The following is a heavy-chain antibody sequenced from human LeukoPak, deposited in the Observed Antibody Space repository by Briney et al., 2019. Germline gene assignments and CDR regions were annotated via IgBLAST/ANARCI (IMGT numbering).Heavy chain of an antibody. CDR2: IYYSGST. CDR3: ARGSGHYYYYYMDV. D-gene: IGHD2-15*01. J-gene: IGHJ6*03. CDR1: GGSISSYY. V-gene: IGHV4-59*01. Sequence: SETLSLTCTVSGGSISSYYWSWIRQPPGKGLEWIGYIYYSGSTNYNPSLKSRVTISVDTSKNQFSLKLSSVTAADTAVYYCARGSGHYYYYYMDVWGKGTTVTVSS.